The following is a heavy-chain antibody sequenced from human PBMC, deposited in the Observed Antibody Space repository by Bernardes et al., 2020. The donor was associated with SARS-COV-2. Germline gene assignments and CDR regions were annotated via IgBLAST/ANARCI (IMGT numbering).Heavy chain of an antibody. J-gene: IGHJ4*02. Sequence: SETLSLTCSVSGGSISRCSYHWGWIRQPPGKGLEWIGYIYETGSTYHNPSLKSRVTMSVDTSNNQFSLKLRSVTATDTAVYYCARHDVDTTMLIYTFDYWGQGTLVTVSS. D-gene: IGHD5-18*01. CDR2: IYETGST. CDR1: GGSISRCSYH. V-gene: IGHV4-39*01. CDR3: ARHDVDTTMLIYTFDY.